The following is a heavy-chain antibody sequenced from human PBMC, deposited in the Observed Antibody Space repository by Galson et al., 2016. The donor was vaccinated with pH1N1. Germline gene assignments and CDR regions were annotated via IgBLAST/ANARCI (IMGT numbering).Heavy chain of an antibody. CDR1: GFTFSNYA. Sequence: SLRLSCAASGFTFSNYAMSWVRQAPGKGLEWVSGFSGSTALYADSVMDRFTISRDNLQNTFYLQMNSLRAEDTAIYYCTRDAWGWLFDSWGQGTLVTVSS. CDR3: TRDAWGWLFDS. V-gene: IGHV3-23*01. D-gene: IGHD3-16*01. CDR2: FSGSTA. J-gene: IGHJ4*02.